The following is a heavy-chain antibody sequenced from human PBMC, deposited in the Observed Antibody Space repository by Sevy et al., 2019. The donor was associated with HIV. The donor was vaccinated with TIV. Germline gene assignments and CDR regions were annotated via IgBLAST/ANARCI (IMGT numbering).Heavy chain of an antibody. CDR1: GYTLTELS. V-gene: IGHV1-24*01. CDR3: ATTKDYYDSSGYPFDY. D-gene: IGHD3-22*01. J-gene: IGHJ4*02. Sequence: ASVNVSCKVSGYTLTELSMHWVRQAPGKGLEWMGSFDPEDAETIYAQNFQGRVTMTEDRSTDTAYMELSSLRSEDTAVYYCATTKDYYDSSGYPFDYWGQGTLVTVSS. CDR2: FDPEDAET.